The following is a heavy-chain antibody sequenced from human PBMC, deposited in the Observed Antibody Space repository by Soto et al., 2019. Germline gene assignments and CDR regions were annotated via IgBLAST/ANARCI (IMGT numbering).Heavy chain of an antibody. CDR3: ARREGSIAAAGPDFDY. CDR1: GFPFSSYA. Sequence: GGSLRLSCAASGFPFSSYAMKWVRQAPGKGLEWVSAISGSGGSTYYADSVKGRFTISRDNSKNTLYLQMNSLRAEDTAVYYCARREGSIAAAGPDFDYWGQGTLVTVSS. V-gene: IGHV3-23*01. J-gene: IGHJ4*02. CDR2: ISGSGGST. D-gene: IGHD6-13*01.